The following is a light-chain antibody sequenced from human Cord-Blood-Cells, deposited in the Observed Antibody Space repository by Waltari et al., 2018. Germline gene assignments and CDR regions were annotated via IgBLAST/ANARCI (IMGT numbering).Light chain of an antibody. J-gene: IGLJ1*01. V-gene: IGLV2-23*01. CDR1: SSDVWSYHL. CDR3: CSYAGSSGV. CDR2: EGS. Sequence: QSALTQPASVSGSPGQSITISCTGTSSDVWSYHLVSWYQQHPGKAPKLMIYEGSKRPSGVSNRFSGSKSGNTASLTISGLQAEDEADYYCCSYAGSSGVFGTGTKVTVL.